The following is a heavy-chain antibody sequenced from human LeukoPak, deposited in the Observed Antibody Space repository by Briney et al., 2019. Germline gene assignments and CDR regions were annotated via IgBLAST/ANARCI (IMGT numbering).Heavy chain of an antibody. J-gene: IGHJ6*03. CDR3: ARAGYGDYPYYYYMDV. CDR1: GGSISSYD. CDR2: IYTSGST. Sequence: SETLSLTCTVSGGSISSYDWSWIRQPAGKGLEWIGRIYTSGSTNYNPSLKSRVTMSVDTSKNQFSLKLSSVTAADTAVYYCARAGYGDYPYYYYMDVRGKGTTVTVSS. V-gene: IGHV4-4*07. D-gene: IGHD4-17*01.